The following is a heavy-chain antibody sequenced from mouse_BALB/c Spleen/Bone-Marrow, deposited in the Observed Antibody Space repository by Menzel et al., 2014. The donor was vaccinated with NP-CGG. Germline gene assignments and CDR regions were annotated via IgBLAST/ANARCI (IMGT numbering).Heavy chain of an antibody. V-gene: IGHV1-63*02. J-gene: IGHJ4*01. Sequence: QVQLQQSGAEPVRPGTSVEISCKASGYTFTNYWLGWVKQRPGHGLEWIGDIYPGGGYTNYNEKFKGKATLTADTSSSTAYMQLSSLTSEDSAVYFCARGNGPYAMDYWGQGTSVTVSS. CDR1: GYTFTNYW. CDR2: IYPGGGYT. D-gene: IGHD1-1*02. CDR3: ARGNGPYAMDY.